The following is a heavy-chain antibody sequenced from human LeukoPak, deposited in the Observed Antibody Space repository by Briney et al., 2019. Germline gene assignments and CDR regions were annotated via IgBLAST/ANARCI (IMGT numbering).Heavy chain of an antibody. CDR1: GFTFSSYA. CDR2: ISGSGGST. V-gene: IGHV3-23*01. J-gene: IGHJ4*02. D-gene: IGHD3-22*01. Sequence: GGSLRLSCAASGFTFSSYAMSWVRQAPGKGLEWVSAISGSGGSTYYADSVKGRFTISRDNSKNSLYLQMNSLRAEDTAVYYCAKGLPSYYYDSSGFSPSYYFDYWGQGTLVTVSS. CDR3: AKGLPSYYYDSSGFSPSYYFDY.